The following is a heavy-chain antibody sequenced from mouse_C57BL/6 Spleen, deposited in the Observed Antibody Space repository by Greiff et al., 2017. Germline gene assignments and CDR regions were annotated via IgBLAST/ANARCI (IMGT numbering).Heavy chain of an antibody. V-gene: IGHV7-1*01. CDR1: GFTFSDFY. CDR2: SRNKANDYTT. CDR3: ARDFYYYGSSGFAY. J-gene: IGHJ3*01. D-gene: IGHD1-1*01. Sequence: EVNVVESGGGLVQSGRSLRLSCATSGFTFSDFYMEWVRQAPGKGLEWIAASRNKANDYTTEYSASVKGRFIVSRDTSQSILYLQMNALRAEDTAIYYCARDFYYYGSSGFAYWGQGTLVTVSA.